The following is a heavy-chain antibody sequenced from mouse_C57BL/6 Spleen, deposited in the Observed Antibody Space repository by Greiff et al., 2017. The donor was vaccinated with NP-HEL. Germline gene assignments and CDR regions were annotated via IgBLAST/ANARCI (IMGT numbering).Heavy chain of an antibody. CDR1: GYTFTDYN. Sequence: VQLQQSGPELVKPGASVKIPCKASGYTFTDYNMDWVKQSHGQSLEWIGDINPNNGGTIYNQKFKGKATLTVDKSSSTAYMELRSLTSEDTAVYYCARWGYVPLYYAMDYWGQGTSVTVSS. CDR3: ARWGYVPLYYAMDY. CDR2: INPNNGGT. J-gene: IGHJ4*01. D-gene: IGHD3-1*01. V-gene: IGHV1-18*01.